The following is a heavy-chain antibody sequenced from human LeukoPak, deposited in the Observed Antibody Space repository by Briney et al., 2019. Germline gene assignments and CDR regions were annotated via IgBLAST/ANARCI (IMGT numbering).Heavy chain of an antibody. CDR3: AREGFDYYDSSGYSFDY. Sequence: GGSLRLSCAASGFTFSSYGMGWVRQAPGKGLEWVSSISSSSSYIYYADSVKGRFTISRDNAKNSLYLQMNSLRAEDTAVYYCAREGFDYYDSSGYSFDYWGQGTLVTVSS. CDR1: GFTFSSYG. V-gene: IGHV3-21*01. D-gene: IGHD3-22*01. J-gene: IGHJ4*02. CDR2: ISSSSSYI.